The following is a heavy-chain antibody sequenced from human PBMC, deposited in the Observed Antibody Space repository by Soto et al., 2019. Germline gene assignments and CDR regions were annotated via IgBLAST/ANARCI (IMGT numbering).Heavy chain of an antibody. V-gene: IGHV3-15*07. D-gene: IGHD3-22*01. CDR3: TTDSYITSIIVRFDY. Sequence: GGSLRLCCAASGFTFSNAWINWVRQAPGKGLEWVGRVKSKNDVGTTDCAAPVKGRFAISRDDSKNMGNLEMNSLQTEDTAIYYCTTDSYITSIIVRFDYWGHGTLVTVSS. J-gene: IGHJ4*01. CDR2: VKSKNDVGTT. CDR1: GFTFSNAW.